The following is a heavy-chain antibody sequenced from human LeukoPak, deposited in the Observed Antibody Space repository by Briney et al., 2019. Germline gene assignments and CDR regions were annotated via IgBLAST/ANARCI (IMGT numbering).Heavy chain of an antibody. Sequence: ASVKVSCKAAGYTFTSSATHLGSESPGQRLEWRGGINACNSNTTYSKKFQGRVTITRDTSASTVYMELSSLRSEDTAVYYCARILLRYCSITSCSFGFWGQGTLVTVSS. D-gene: IGHD2-2*01. V-gene: IGHV1-3*01. CDR2: INACNSNT. CDR1: GYTFTSSA. J-gene: IGHJ5*01. CDR3: ARILLRYCSITSCSFGF.